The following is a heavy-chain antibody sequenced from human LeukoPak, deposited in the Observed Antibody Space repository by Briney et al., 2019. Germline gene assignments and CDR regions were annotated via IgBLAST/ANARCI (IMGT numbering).Heavy chain of an antibody. CDR3: AKDWSSSWFYYYYYGMDV. Sequence: GGSLRLSCAASGFTFSSYAMSWVRQAPGKGLEWVSAISGSGGSIYYADSVKGRFTISRDNSKDTLYLQMNSLRAEDTAVYYCAKDWSSSWFYYYYYGMDVWGQGTTVTVSS. CDR2: ISGSGGSI. V-gene: IGHV3-23*01. CDR1: GFTFSSYA. D-gene: IGHD6-13*01. J-gene: IGHJ6*02.